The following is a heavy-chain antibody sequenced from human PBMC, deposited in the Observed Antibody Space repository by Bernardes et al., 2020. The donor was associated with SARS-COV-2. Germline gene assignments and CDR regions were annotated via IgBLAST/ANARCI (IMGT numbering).Heavy chain of an antibody. CDR2: LYSGGVT. CDR3: ARDSAAGVVSMDV. D-gene: IGHD3-3*01. V-gene: IGHV3-66*02. J-gene: IGHJ6*02. CDR1: GFIVSSNY. Sequence: GGSLRLSCAASGFIVSSNYMSWVRQVQGKGLEWVAVLYSGGVTDYADSVKGRFAISRDNSKNTLYLQMNSLRAEDTAVYYCARDSAAGVVSMDVWGQGTTVTVSS.